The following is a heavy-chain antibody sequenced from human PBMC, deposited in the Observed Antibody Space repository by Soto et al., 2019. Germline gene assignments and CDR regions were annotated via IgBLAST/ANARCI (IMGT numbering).Heavy chain of an antibody. CDR1: GDTFSRNS. J-gene: IGHJ4*02. CDR2: IIPIFPTP. Sequence: QVQLVQSGAEVRKPGSSVKVSCKASGDTFSRNSLNWVRQAPGQGLEWMGGIIPIFPTPNYAQKFQGRVTITADETTSTVNMELSSLGSDDTAVYSCARGAAGRVEYYFDSWGQGTMVTVSS. D-gene: IGHD6-25*01. V-gene: IGHV1-69*01. CDR3: ARGAAGRVEYYFDS.